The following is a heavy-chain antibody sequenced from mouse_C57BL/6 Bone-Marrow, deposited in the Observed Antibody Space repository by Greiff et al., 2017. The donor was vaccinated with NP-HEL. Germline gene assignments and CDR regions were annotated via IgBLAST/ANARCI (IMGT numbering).Heavy chain of an antibody. J-gene: IGHJ3*01. CDR3: ARHGGSSYAWFAY. CDR1: GFTFSSYG. CDR2: ISSGGSYT. Sequence: EVQRVESGGDLVKPGGSLKLSCAASGFTFSSYGMSWVRQTPDKRLEWVATISSGGSYTYYPDSVKGRFTISRDNAKNTLYLQMSSLKSEDTAMYYCARHGGSSYAWFAYWGQGTPVTVSA. D-gene: IGHD1-1*01. V-gene: IGHV5-6*01.